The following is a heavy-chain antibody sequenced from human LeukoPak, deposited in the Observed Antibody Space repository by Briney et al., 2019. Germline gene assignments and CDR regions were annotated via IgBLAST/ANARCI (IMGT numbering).Heavy chain of an antibody. Sequence: SETLSLTCTVSGGSISSGSYYYSWIRQPAGKGLEWIGHIYYLGSTSYNPSLKSRVAISADTSKNQFSLYLSSVTAADTAVYYCARDKLIGAAVGILDYWGQGTLVTVSS. CDR2: IYYLGST. CDR3: ARDKLIGAAVGILDY. D-gene: IGHD6-13*01. CDR1: GGSISSGSYY. J-gene: IGHJ4*02. V-gene: IGHV4-61*09.